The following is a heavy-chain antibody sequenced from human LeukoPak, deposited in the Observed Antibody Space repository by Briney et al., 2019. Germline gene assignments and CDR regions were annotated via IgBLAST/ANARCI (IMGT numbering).Heavy chain of an antibody. J-gene: IGHJ6*03. V-gene: IGHV3-30*02. D-gene: IGHD6-6*01. CDR2: IRYDGSNK. CDR1: GFTFSSYG. CDR3: AREGSIAGYYYYMDV. Sequence: GGSLRLSCAASGFTFSSYGMHWVRQAPGKGLEWVAFIRYDGSNKYYADSVKGRFTISRDNSKNTLYLQMNSLRAEDTAVYYCAREGSIAGYYYYMDVWGKGTTVTVSS.